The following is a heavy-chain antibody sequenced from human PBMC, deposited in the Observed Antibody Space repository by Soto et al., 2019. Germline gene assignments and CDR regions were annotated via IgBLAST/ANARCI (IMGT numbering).Heavy chain of an antibody. J-gene: IGHJ4*02. CDR1: GYTFTSYG. CDR2: ISAYNGDT. D-gene: IGHD2-8*01. CDR3: ARSGAYCTSITCLFDSL. Sequence: QAQLVQSGGEVKKPGASVKVSCRASGYTFTSYGYAWVRQAPGQGLEWMGRISAYNGDTNYAQKFQDRVTLTTDTSTPTAHRELRNVGSDDTAVYYCARSGAYCTSITCLFDSLWGLGTLVTVSS. V-gene: IGHV1-18*01.